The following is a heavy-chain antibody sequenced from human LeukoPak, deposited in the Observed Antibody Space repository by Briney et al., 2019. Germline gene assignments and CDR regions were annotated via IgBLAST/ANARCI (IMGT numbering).Heavy chain of an antibody. CDR2: ISYDGNNK. Sequence: GRSLRLSCAASGFTFSSYAMHWVRQAPGKGLEGVAVISYDGNNKYYADSVKGRFTISRDNSKNTLDLQMNSLRAEDTAVYYCARAPLDRSECSIIGATGGEGPLVP. D-gene: IGHD1-14*01. CDR1: GFTFSSYA. CDR3: ARAPLDRSECSIIGAT. V-gene: IGHV3-30-3*01. J-gene: IGHJ4*02.